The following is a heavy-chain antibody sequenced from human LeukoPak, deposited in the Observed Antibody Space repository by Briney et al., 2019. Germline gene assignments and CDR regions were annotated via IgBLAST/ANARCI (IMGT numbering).Heavy chain of an antibody. CDR2: IYYSGST. Sequence: RPSETLSLTCTVSGGSISSYYWSWIRQPPGKGLEWIGYIYYSGSTNYNPSLKSRVTISVDTSKNQFSLKLSSVTAADTAVYYCARRQMVAAAFNWFDPWGQGTLVTVSS. V-gene: IGHV4-59*08. CDR3: ARRQMVAAAFNWFDP. J-gene: IGHJ5*02. D-gene: IGHD2-15*01. CDR1: GGSISSYY.